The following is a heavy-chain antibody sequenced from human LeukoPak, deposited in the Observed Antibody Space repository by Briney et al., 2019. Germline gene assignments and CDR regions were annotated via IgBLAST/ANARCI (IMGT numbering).Heavy chain of an antibody. CDR1: GGSISSYY. CDR3: ARGDIAARHIDY. D-gene: IGHD6-6*01. J-gene: IGHJ4*02. V-gene: IGHV4-59*01. Sequence: SETPSLTCTVSGGSISSYYWSWIRQPPGKGLEWIGYIYYSGSTNYNPSLKSRVTISVDTSKNQFSLKLSSVTAADTAVYYCARGDIAARHIDYWGQGTLVTVSS. CDR2: IYYSGST.